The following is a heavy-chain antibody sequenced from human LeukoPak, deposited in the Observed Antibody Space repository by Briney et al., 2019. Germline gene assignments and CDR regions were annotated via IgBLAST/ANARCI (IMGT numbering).Heavy chain of an antibody. D-gene: IGHD6-19*01. Sequence: GGSLRLSCTASGFTFNSYAMHWVRQSPGKGLEGVAVISKDGTNKYCVDSVKGRFTISRDNPKNTVYLQMNSLRAEDTAVYYCAKECPDSSGASIDSWGQGTLVTVSS. CDR3: AKECPDSSGASIDS. CDR1: GFTFNSYA. CDR2: ISKDGTNK. J-gene: IGHJ4*02. V-gene: IGHV3-30-3*01.